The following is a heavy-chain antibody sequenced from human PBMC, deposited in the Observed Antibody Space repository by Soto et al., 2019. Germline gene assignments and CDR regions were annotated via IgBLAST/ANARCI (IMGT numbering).Heavy chain of an antibody. CDR3: AKDRRGSWSPCDY. V-gene: IGHV3-23*01. Sequence: EVQLLESGGGLVQPGGSLRLSCAASGFTFSSYAMSWVRQAPGNGLDWVSAISGRGGSTYSAASVKGRFPISRDNSRNTLYLHMNSLRAEDTAVDYGAKDRRGSWSPCDYWGQGTLVTVSS. J-gene: IGHJ4*02. CDR1: GFTFSSYA. D-gene: IGHD2-15*01. CDR2: ISGRGGST.